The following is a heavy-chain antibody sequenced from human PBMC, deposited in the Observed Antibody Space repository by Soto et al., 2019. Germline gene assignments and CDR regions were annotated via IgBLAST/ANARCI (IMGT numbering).Heavy chain of an antibody. D-gene: IGHD3-3*01. CDR3: TREVSETYYDFWTGYYYYHHYYYMAV. CDR1: GFTFGDYA. Sequence: PGGSLRLSCTASGFTFGDYAMSWFRQAPGKGLEWVGFIRSKAYGGTTEYAASVKGRFTISRDDSKSIAYLQMNSLKTEDTAVYYLTREVSETYYDFWTGYYYYHHYYYMAVWGKVSTVTVSS. CDR2: IRSKAYGGTT. J-gene: IGHJ6*03. V-gene: IGHV3-49*03.